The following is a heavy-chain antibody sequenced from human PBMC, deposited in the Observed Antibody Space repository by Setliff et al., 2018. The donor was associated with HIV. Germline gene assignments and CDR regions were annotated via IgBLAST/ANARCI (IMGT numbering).Heavy chain of an antibody. J-gene: IGHJ4*02. CDR1: GYTFTQSHD. CDR2: INLVTGKT. V-gene: IGHV1-3*01. D-gene: IGHD3-16*01. Sequence: ASVKVSCKTCGYTFTQSHDLHWVRQVPGQGPEWMGWINLVTGKTAYLQKFQGRVIITRDTSASTAFMEMSSLRSEDTAVYFCANGGSGGQFDHWGQGTLVTVSS. CDR3: ANGGSGGQFDH.